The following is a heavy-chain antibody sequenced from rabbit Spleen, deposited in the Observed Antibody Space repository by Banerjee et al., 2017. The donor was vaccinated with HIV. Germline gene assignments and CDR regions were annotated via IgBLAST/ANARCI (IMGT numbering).Heavy chain of an antibody. CDR1: GLTLSSYW. CDR2: IDTFNSV. J-gene: IGHJ6*01. Sequence: QQQLEESGGGLVQPEGSLTLTCKASGLTLSSYWICWVRQAPGKGLEWIACIDTFNSVDYATWAKGRFTISKTSSTTVTLQMTSLTAADTATYFCARDTGSSFSSYGMDLWGPGTLVTVS. V-gene: IGHV1S45*01. D-gene: IGHD8-1*01. CDR3: ARDTGSSFSSYGMDL.